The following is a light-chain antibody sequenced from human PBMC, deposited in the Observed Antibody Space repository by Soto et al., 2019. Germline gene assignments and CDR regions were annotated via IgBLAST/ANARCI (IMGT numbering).Light chain of an antibody. CDR3: SSYTGSSTPV. CDR2: GVS. Sequence: QSALTQPASVSGSPGQSITISCTGTSSDVGGYNYVSWYQHHPGKAPKLMIYGVSNRPSGVSNRFSGSKSGNTASLTISGHQAEDEADYYCSSYTGSSTPVFGGGTKLTVL. V-gene: IGLV2-14*01. J-gene: IGLJ3*02. CDR1: SSDVGGYNY.